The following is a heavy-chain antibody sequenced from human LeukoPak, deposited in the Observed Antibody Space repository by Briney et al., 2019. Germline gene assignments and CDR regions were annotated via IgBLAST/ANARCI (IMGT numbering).Heavy chain of an antibody. Sequence: GGSLRLSCAASGFSVNNNYVIWLPQAPGKGREGVSVKDNFGNTYYTDPGKGRFTLSRDIFKNTVYLQINNLGAEDTAVYYCAGGTYYGSGRRRGYFDHWGQRTLVTVSS. CDR1: GFSVNNNY. D-gene: IGHD3-10*01. CDR3: AGGTYYGSGRRRGYFDH. CDR2: KDNFGNT. V-gene: IGHV3-53*01. J-gene: IGHJ4*02.